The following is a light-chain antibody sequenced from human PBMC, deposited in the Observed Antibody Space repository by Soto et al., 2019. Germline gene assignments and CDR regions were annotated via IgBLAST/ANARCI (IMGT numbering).Light chain of an antibody. V-gene: IGKV1-39*01. J-gene: IGKJ4*01. CDR1: QSISSY. Sequence: DIQMTQSPSSLYASVGDRVTITCRASQSISSYLNWYQQKPGKAPNLLIYSASKLHSGVPSRFSGSGSGTDFTLIISSLQPEDFATYYCQQSSSNPLTFGGGTRV. CDR3: QQSSSNPLT. CDR2: SAS.